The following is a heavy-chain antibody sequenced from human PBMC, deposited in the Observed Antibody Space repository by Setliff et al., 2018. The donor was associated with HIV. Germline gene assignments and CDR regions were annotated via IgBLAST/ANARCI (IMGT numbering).Heavy chain of an antibody. V-gene: IGHV3-66*02. CDR1: GFTVSTYY. Sequence: GGSLRLSCAASGFTVSTYYMSWVRQAPGKGLEWVSTIYSGGSTYHADSVNGRFTLSRDISENALYLQIDSLRPEDTAVYYCARLRLYNSALDYWGQGTLVTVSS. CDR2: IYSGGST. J-gene: IGHJ4*02. CDR3: ARLRLYNSALDY. D-gene: IGHD3-10*01.